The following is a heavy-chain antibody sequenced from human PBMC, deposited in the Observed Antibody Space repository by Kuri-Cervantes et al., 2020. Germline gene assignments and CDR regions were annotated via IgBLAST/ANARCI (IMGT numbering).Heavy chain of an antibody. Sequence: GESLKISCAASGFTFSSYAMSWVRQAPGKGLEWVSAISGSGGSTYYADSVKGRFTISRDNSKNTLYLQMNSLRAEDTAVYYCARCGSYTLADWGQGTLVTVSS. D-gene: IGHD1-26*01. CDR3: ARCGSYTLAD. CDR2: ISGSGGST. J-gene: IGHJ4*02. CDR1: GFTFSSYA. V-gene: IGHV3-23*01.